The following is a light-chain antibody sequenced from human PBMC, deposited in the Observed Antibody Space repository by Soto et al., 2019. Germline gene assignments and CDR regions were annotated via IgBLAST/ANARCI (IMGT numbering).Light chain of an antibody. CDR3: QQYYSTPLT. CDR1: QSVFYSSNNKNY. J-gene: IGKJ4*01. CDR2: WAS. V-gene: IGKV4-1*01. Sequence: DIVMTQSPDSLAVSLGERATINCKSSQSVFYSSNNKNYLTWFQQKAGQPPKLLIYWASLRESGVPDRFSGSGSGTNFPLPIISLQAEDVAVYYCQQYYSTPLTFGGGTKVEIK.